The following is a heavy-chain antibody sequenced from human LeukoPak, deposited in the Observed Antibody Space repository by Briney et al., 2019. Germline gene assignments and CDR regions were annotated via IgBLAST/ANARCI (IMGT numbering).Heavy chain of an antibody. Sequence: SQTLSLTCTVSGGSISSGGYYWSWIRQHPGKGLEWIGYIYYSGSTYYNPSLKSRVTISVDTSKNQFSLKLSSVTAADTAVYSGAALPDRYYDFWGARGSRGKLDYWAREPWSPSPQ. CDR2: IYYSGST. J-gene: IGHJ4*02. CDR3: AALPDRYYDFWGARGSRGKLDY. CDR1: GGSISSGGYY. D-gene: IGHD3-3*01. V-gene: IGHV4-31*03.